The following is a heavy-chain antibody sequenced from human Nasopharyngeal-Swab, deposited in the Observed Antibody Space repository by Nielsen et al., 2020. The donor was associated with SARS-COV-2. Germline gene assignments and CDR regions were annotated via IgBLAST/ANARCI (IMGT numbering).Heavy chain of an antibody. CDR1: GFTFSSHA. J-gene: IGHJ3*02. CDR3: ARSTYGDADDAFDI. CDR2: IYSGGSTT. Sequence: GESLKISCAASGFTFSSHAMSWVRQAPGKGFEWVSVIYSGGSTTYYADSVKGRFTISRDDSKNTLYLQMNSLRAEDTAVYYCARSTYGDADDAFDIWGQGTMVTVSS. V-gene: IGHV3-23*03. D-gene: IGHD4-17*01.